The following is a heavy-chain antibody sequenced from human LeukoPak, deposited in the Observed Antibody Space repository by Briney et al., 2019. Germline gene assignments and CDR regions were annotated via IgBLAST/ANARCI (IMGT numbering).Heavy chain of an antibody. D-gene: IGHD3-10*01. CDR1: GFAFSNYW. Sequence: GSLGLSCAASGFAFSNYWMSWVRQAPGKGLEWIGEINHSGSTNYNPSLKSRVTISVDTSKNQFSLKLTSVTAADTAVYFCARGGYYGSGNDFRFDPWGQGTLVAVSS. J-gene: IGHJ5*02. CDR3: ARGGYYGSGNDFRFDP. V-gene: IGHV4-34*01. CDR2: INHSGST.